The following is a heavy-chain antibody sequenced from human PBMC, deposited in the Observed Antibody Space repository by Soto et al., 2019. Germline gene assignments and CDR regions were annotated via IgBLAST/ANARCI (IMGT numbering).Heavy chain of an antibody. CDR3: VRPLPSGQTHAMVV. Sequence: PGGYLRLSCVASGLPVAGSYMAWVRQAPGKGLEWASVIYNDGTTYYSQSVEGRFTISRDTSKNTLYLQMDRLRDEDTAVYYCVRPLPSGQTHAMVVWGQRSTVTVT. D-gene: IGHD3-10*01. CDR1: GLPVAGSY. V-gene: IGHV3-53*01. CDR2: IYNDGTT. J-gene: IGHJ6*01.